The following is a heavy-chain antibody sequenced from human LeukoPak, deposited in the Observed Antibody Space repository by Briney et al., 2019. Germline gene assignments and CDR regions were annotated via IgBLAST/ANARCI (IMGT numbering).Heavy chain of an antibody. CDR3: ARFNVRMGGAFDI. V-gene: IGHV3-74*01. CDR1: GFTFSSYW. J-gene: IGHJ3*02. CDR2: INSDGSST. Sequence: GGSLRLSCAASGFTFSSYWMHWVRQAPGKGLVWVSRINSDGSSTSYADSVKGRSTISRDNAKDTLYLQMNSLRAEDTAVYYCARFNVRMGGAFDIWGQGTMVTVSS. D-gene: IGHD2-15*01.